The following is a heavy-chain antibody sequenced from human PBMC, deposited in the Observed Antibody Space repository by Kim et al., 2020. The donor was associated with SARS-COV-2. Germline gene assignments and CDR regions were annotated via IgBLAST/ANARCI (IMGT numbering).Heavy chain of an antibody. CDR2: RKQDVSDK. D-gene: IGHD3-16*01. CDR3: ARGGSVRRHTLGV. J-gene: IGHJ1*01. CDR1: VFTFSSSG. V-gene: IGHV3-7*01. Sequence: GGSLRLSCAASVFTFSSSGMSWVRQAPGKGLEWVANRKQDVSDKYYVDAVKGRFTISRDNANNSLYLQMNSLRAEDTAVYYCARGGSVRRHTLGVWGHG.